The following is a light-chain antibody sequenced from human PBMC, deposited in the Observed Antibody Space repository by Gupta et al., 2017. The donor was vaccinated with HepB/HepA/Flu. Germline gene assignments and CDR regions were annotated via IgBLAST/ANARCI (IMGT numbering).Light chain of an antibody. CDR3: QKYNYWPPYT. CDR1: QSVNRN. V-gene: IGKV3D-15*01. Sequence: DIVMTQSPATLSVSPGERATLSCRASQSVNRNLAWYQQKPGQAPMLLVYGASTRATGITARFSGSGSETEFTLTISSLQSEDSAIYYCQKYNYWPPYTVGQGTKLEIK. CDR2: GAS. J-gene: IGKJ2*01.